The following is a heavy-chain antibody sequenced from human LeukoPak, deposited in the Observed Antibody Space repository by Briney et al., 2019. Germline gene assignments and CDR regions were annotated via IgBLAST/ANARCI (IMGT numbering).Heavy chain of an antibody. Sequence: ASVKVSCKASGYTFTGYYMQWVRQAPGQGLWWMGWINPNTGGTNYAQKFQGRVTVTTDTSVSTGYMELSRLTSDDTAVYYCASQTSKRYCSGGSCYFDAFDIWGQGTMVTVSS. D-gene: IGHD2-15*01. CDR3: ASQTSKRYCSGGSCYFDAFDI. J-gene: IGHJ3*02. CDR1: GYTFTGYY. CDR2: INPNTGGT. V-gene: IGHV1-2*02.